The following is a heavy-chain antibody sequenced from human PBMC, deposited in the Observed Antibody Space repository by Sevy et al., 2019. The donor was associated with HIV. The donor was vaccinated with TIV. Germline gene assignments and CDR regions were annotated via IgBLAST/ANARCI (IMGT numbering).Heavy chain of an antibody. J-gene: IGHJ6*02. D-gene: IGHD2-2*01. CDR1: GFTFSNYG. V-gene: IGHV3-33*01. CDR3: AGGALRYCSSSSCYEGDYYYYGMDV. CDR2: IRYDGSNK. Sequence: GGSLRLSCTASGFTFSNYGIHWVRQAPGKGLEWVAVIRYDGSNKYYQDSVKGRFTISRDNSKNRLYLQINSLRVEDTAVYYCAGGALRYCSSSSCYEGDYYYYGMDVWGQGTTVTVSS.